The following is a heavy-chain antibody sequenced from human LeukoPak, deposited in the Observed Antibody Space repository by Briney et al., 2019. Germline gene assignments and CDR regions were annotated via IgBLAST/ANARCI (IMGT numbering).Heavy chain of an antibody. CDR1: GGSFGGYY. CDR3: ARVTLERRLDY. Sequence: SETLSLTCAVYGGSFGGYYWSWIRQPPGKGLEWIGEINHSGSTNYNPSLKSRVTISVDTSKNQFSLKLSSVTAADTAVYYCARVTLERRLDYWGQGTLVTVSS. D-gene: IGHD1-1*01. J-gene: IGHJ4*02. V-gene: IGHV4-34*01. CDR2: INHSGST.